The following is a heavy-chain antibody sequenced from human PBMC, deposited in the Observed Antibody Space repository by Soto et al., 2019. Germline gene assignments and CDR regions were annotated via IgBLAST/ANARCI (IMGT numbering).Heavy chain of an antibody. V-gene: IGHV1-69*13. D-gene: IGHD5-12*01. Sequence: ASVKVSCKASGGTFSSYAISWVRQAPGQGLEWMGGIIPIFGTANYAQKFQGRVTITADESTSTAYMELSSLRSEDTAVYYCARDLRDGYNSLGYYYYGMDVWGQGTTVTVSS. J-gene: IGHJ6*02. CDR1: GGTFSSYA. CDR2: IIPIFGTA. CDR3: ARDLRDGYNSLGYYYYGMDV.